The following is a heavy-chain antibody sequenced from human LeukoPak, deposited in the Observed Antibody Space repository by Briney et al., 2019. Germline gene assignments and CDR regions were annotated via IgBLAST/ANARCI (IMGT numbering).Heavy chain of an antibody. CDR2: ISSSGSTI. D-gene: IGHD3-10*01. CDR3: AKDLSHYYGSGNFDY. Sequence: GGSLRLSCAASGFTFSSYSMNWVRQAPGKGLEWVSYISSSGSTIYYADSVKGRFTISRDNSKNTLYLQMNSLRAEDTAVYYCAKDLSHYYGSGNFDYWGQGTLVTVSS. J-gene: IGHJ4*02. V-gene: IGHV3-48*01. CDR1: GFTFSSYS.